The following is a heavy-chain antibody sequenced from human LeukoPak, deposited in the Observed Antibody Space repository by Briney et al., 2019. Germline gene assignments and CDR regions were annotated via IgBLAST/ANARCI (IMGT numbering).Heavy chain of an antibody. CDR3: ASQIGDYGDGGNWFDP. J-gene: IGHJ5*02. CDR2: MNPNSGNT. Sequence: GASVKVSCKASGYTFTSYDINWVRQATGQGLEWMGWMNPNSGNTGYAQKFQGRVTMTRNTSISTAYMELSSLRSEDTAVYYCASQIGDYGDGGNWFDPWGQGTLVTVSS. D-gene: IGHD4-17*01. V-gene: IGHV1-8*01. CDR1: GYTFTSYD.